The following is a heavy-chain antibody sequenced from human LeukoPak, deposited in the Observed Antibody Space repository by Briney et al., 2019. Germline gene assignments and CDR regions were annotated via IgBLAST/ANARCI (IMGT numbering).Heavy chain of an antibody. CDR1: GGSFSGYY. CDR2: IYYSGST. V-gene: IGHV4-34*01. J-gene: IGHJ4*02. Sequence: SETLSLTCAVYGGSFSGYYWSWIRQPPGKGLEWIGSIYYSGSTYYNPSLKSRVTISVDTSKNQFSLKLSSVTAADTAVYYCARRPYCSSTSCYNRYFDYWGQGTLVTVSS. CDR3: ARRPYCSSTSCYNRYFDY. D-gene: IGHD2-2*02.